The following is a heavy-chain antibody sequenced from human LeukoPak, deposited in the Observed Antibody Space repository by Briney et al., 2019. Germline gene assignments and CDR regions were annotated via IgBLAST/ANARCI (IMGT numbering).Heavy chain of an antibody. CDR2: IYSGGST. CDR1: GFTVSSNY. J-gene: IGHJ4*02. V-gene: IGHV3-66*01. D-gene: IGHD2-21*01. CDR3: ARDSRFRHFDY. Sequence: GGSLRLSCAASGFTVSSNYMSWVRQAPGKGLEWVSVIYSGGSTYYADSVEGRFTISRDNSKNTLYLQMNSLRAEDTAVYYCARDSRFRHFDYWGQGTLVTVSS.